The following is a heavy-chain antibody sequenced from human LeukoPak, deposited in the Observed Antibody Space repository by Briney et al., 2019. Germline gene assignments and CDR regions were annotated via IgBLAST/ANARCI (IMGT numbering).Heavy chain of an antibody. CDR1: GYTLGTYA. Sequence: ASVKVSCKASGYTLGTYAISWVQQAPGQGLDWMAWVNAYNGQISYAQKFQDGVTMTTETSTSTGYMDLKSLRSDDTDVYYFACSPSILTGIYDYWGQGTLVTVSS. D-gene: IGHD3-9*01. V-gene: IGHV1-18*04. J-gene: IGHJ4*02. CDR2: VNAYNGQI. CDR3: ACSPSILTGIYDY.